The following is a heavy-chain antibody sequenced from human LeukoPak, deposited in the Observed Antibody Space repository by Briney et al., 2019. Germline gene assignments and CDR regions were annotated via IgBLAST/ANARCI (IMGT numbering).Heavy chain of an antibody. CDR3: AKSDPTVRNFDY. J-gene: IGHJ4*02. D-gene: IGHD2-21*02. CDR1: GFTFCSYG. CDR2: IDGSGDST. Sequence: PGGSLRLSCVVSGFTFCSYGMSWVRQAPGKGLEWVSGIDGSGDSTYYTDSVKGRFTISRDNSKNTLYLQMNSLRDEDTAVYYCAKSDPTVRNFDYWGQGTLVIVSS. V-gene: IGHV3-23*01.